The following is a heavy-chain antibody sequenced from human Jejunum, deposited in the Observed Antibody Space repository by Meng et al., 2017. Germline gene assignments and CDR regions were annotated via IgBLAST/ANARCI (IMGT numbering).Heavy chain of an antibody. CDR1: GGSITTYY. CDR2: IYYNGST. V-gene: IGHV4-59*01. Sequence: SETLSLTCNVSGGSITTYYWSWIRQPPGKGLEWIGHIYYNGSTKYNPSLKSRITILVNRSKNQFSLKVPSVSAANTAMYYCVRDKNTIVRRIHYYYGLDVWGQRTTVTVSS. CDR3: VRDKNTIVRRIHYYYGLDV. J-gene: IGHJ6*02. D-gene: IGHD3-10*01.